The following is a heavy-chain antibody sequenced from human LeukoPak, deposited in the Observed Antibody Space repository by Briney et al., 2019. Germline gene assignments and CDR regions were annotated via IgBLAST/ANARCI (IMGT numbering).Heavy chain of an antibody. V-gene: IGHV4-59*08. CDR3: ARLGDSSPRLYYFDY. CDR2: FHYSGST. CDR1: GGSISSYY. J-gene: IGHJ4*02. D-gene: IGHD6-13*01. Sequence: PSETLSLTCTVSGGSISSYYWSWIRQPPGKGLEWIGYFHYSGSTNYNPSLKSRVTISVDTSKNQFSLKLSSVTAADTAVYYCARLGDSSPRLYYFDYWGQGTLVTVSS.